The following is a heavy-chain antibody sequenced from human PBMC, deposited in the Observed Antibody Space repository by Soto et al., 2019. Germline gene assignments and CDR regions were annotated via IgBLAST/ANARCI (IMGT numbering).Heavy chain of an antibody. Sequence: SETLSLTCTVSGGSISSSSYYWGWIRQPPGKGLEWIGSIYYSGSTYYNPSLKSRVTISVDTSKNQFSLKLSSVTAADTAVYYCALNDYDILTGYYRNWGQGTLVTVSS. CDR3: ALNDYDILTGYYRN. D-gene: IGHD3-9*01. V-gene: IGHV4-39*01. J-gene: IGHJ4*02. CDR2: IYYSGST. CDR1: GGSISSSSYY.